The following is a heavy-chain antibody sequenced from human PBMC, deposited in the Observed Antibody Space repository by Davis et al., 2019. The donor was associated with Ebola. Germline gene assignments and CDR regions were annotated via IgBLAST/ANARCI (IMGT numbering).Heavy chain of an antibody. CDR1: GYTFTSYG. V-gene: IGHV1-18*01. D-gene: IGHD3-10*01. CDR3: ARAREMVRGVTLIDY. CDR2: ISAYNGNT. Sequence: GESLKISCKASGYTFTSYGISWVRQAPGQGLEWMGWISAYNGNTNYAQKLQGRVTMTTDTSTSTAYMELRSLRSDDTAVYYCARAREMVRGVTLIDYWGQGTLVTVSS. J-gene: IGHJ4*02.